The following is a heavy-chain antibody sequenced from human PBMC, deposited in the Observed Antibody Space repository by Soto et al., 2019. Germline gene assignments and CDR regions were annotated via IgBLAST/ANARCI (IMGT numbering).Heavy chain of an antibody. V-gene: IGHV3-23*01. J-gene: IGHJ6*02. CDR1: GFTFSSYA. Sequence: VGSLRLSCAASGFTFSSYAMSWVRQAPGKGLEWVSAISGSGGSTYYADSVKGRFTISRDNSKNTLYLQMNSLRAEDTAVYYCAKDLAYSSSRYYYYYYGMDVWGQGTTVTVSS. D-gene: IGHD6-6*01. CDR2: ISGSGGST. CDR3: AKDLAYSSSRYYYYYYGMDV.